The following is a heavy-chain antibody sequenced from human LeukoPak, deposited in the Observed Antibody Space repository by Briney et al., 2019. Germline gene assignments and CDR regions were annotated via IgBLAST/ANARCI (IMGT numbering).Heavy chain of an antibody. Sequence: SDTLSPTCAVSAGSICNSYCSWARQPPGKGLEFIGYISTGGDINYSPSLRSRATMSINPSNNQLSLTLTSVTTADTAVYFCVRGPGRGYDLEPWGQGSLVTVSS. CDR3: VRGPGRGYDLEP. CDR2: ISTGGDI. D-gene: IGHD3-22*01. J-gene: IGHJ5*02. CDR1: AGSICNSY. V-gene: IGHV4-4*08.